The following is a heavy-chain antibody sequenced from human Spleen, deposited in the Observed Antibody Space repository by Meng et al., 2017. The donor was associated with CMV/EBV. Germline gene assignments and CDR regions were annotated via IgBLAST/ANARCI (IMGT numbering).Heavy chain of an antibody. V-gene: IGHV4-61*01. CDR2: IYYSGNI. D-gene: IGHD6-13*01. CDR3: ARVARRAGGTRYYFDY. Sequence: SETLSLTCTVSGASVSSASYYWSWIRQPPGKGLEWIGYIYYSGNINYNPSLKSRVTISVDTSKNQFSLKLSSVTAADTAVYYCARVARRAGGTRYYFDYWGQGTLVTVSS. CDR1: GASVSSASYY. J-gene: IGHJ4*02.